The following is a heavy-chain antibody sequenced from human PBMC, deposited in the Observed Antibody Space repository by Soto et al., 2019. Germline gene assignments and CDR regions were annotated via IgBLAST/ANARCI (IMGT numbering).Heavy chain of an antibody. D-gene: IGHD3-16*02. CDR2: IVVGSVNT. J-gene: IGHJ1*01. CDR3: AAESSPRGPGY. CDR1: GFTFSSSA. V-gene: IGHV1-58*01. Sequence: ASVKVSWEASGFTFSSSAVQWERQARVERLEWIGWIVVGSVNTDYAEKFQVRDSFTRDMSTSIANTVVSSLKSEDTAVYYCAAESSPRGPGYWGQCTLVT.